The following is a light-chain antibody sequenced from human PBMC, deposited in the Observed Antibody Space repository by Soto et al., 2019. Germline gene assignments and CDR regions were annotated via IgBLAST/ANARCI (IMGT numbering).Light chain of an antibody. CDR2: GAS. J-gene: IGKJ2*01. CDR3: QQYDNSLYT. CDR1: QSVSSTY. Sequence: EIVLTQSPGTLSLSPGERATLSCRASQSVSSTYLAWYQQKPGQAPRLLIYGASSRATGIPDRFSGSGSGTDLTLTISRLEPEDFAVYYCQQYDNSLYTFGQGTKLDIK. V-gene: IGKV3-20*01.